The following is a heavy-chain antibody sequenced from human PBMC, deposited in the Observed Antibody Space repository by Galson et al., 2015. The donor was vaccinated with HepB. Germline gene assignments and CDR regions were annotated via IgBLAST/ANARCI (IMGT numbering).Heavy chain of an antibody. D-gene: IGHD2-2*02. V-gene: IGHV3-21*01. J-gene: IGHJ2*01. CDR2: ISSSSSYI. CDR3: ARDIRGYGYFDL. Sequence: SLRLSCAASGFTFSSYSMNWVRQAPGKGLEWVSSISSSSSYIYYADSVKGRFTISRDNAKNSLYLQMNSLRAEDTAVYYCARDIRGYGYFDLWGRGTLVTVSS. CDR1: GFTFSSYS.